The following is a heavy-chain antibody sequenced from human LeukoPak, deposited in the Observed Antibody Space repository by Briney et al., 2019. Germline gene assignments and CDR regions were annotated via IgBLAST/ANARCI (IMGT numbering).Heavy chain of an antibody. CDR3: ARDRGPGYYYGMDV. CDR2: IYYSGST. Sequence: PSETLSLTCTVSGGSISSYYWSWIRQPPGKGLEWIGYIYYSGSTNYNPSLKSRVTISVDTSKNQFSLKLSSVTAADTAVYYCARDRGPGYYYGMDVWGQGTTVTVSS. J-gene: IGHJ6*02. CDR1: GGSISSYY. V-gene: IGHV4-59*01.